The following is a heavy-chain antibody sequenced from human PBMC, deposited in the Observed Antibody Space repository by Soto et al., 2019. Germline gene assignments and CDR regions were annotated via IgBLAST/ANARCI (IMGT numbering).Heavy chain of an antibody. CDR2: IDPSDSYT. J-gene: IGHJ6*02. V-gene: IGHV5-10-1*01. CDR3: ARLGIVVVPAAVAYYGMDV. Sequence: GESLKISCKGSGYSFTSYWISWVRQMPGKGLEWMGRIDPSDSYTNYSPSFQGHVTISADKSISTAYLQWSSLKASDTAMYYCARLGIVVVPAAVAYYGMDVWGQGTTVTV. CDR1: GYSFTSYW. D-gene: IGHD2-2*03.